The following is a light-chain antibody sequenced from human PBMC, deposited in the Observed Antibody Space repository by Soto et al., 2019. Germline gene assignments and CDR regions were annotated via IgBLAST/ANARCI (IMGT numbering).Light chain of an antibody. CDR1: QGIRND. V-gene: IGKV1-17*01. Sequence: DIQMTQSPSSLSASVGDRVTITCRASQGIRNDLGLYQQKPGKAPNLLIYQASSLESGVPSRFSGSGSGTEFTLTISSLQPGDFATYYCHQYYVNPWTFGQGTKVDI. CDR3: HQYYVNPWT. CDR2: QAS. J-gene: IGKJ1*01.